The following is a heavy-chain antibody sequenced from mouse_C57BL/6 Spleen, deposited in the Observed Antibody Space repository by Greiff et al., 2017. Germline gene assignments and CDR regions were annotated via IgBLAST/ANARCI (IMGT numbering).Heavy chain of an antibody. CDR3: ARNDNLYDAMDY. V-gene: IGHV1-80*01. CDR2: IYPGDGDT. CDR1: GYAFSSYW. D-gene: IGHD1-3*01. Sequence: QVQLQQSGAELVKPGASVKISCKASGYAFSSYWMNWVKQRPGKGLEWIGQIYPGDGDTNYNGKFKGKATLTADKSSSTAYMPLSSLTSEDSAVYLGARNDNLYDAMDYWGQGTSVTVSS. J-gene: IGHJ4*01.